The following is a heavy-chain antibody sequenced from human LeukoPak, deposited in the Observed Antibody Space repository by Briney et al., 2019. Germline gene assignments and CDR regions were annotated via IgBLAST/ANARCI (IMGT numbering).Heavy chain of an antibody. D-gene: IGHD5-18*01. V-gene: IGHV4-4*07. CDR2: IYTSGST. CDR3: ARGARMQSWLDYIDY. CDR1: GGSISSYY. Sequence: SETLSLTCTVSGGSISSYYWSWIRQPAGKGLEWIGRIYTSGSTNYNPSLKSRVTMSVDTSKNQFSLKLSSVTAADTAVYYCARGARMQSWLDYIDYWGQGTLVTVSS. J-gene: IGHJ4*02.